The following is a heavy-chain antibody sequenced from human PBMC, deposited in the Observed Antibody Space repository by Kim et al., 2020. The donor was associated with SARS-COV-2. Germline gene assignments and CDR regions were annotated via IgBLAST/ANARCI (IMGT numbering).Heavy chain of an antibody. CDR2: IYHSGST. CDR3: ARLICGGDCYKDY. J-gene: IGHJ4*02. Sequence: SETLSLTCAVSGGSISSSNWWSWVRQPPGKGLEWIGEIYHSGSTNYNPSLKSRVTISVDKSKNQFSLKLSSVTAADTAVYYCARLICGGDCYKDYWGQGTLVTVSS. CDR1: GGSISSSNW. V-gene: IGHV4-4*02. D-gene: IGHD2-21*02.